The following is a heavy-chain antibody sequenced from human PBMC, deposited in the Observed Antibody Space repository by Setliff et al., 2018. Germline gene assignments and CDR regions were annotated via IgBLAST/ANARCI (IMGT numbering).Heavy chain of an antibody. J-gene: IGHJ4*02. Sequence: HPGGSLRLSCAASGFSFSSYGMHWVRQAPGKGLEWVAVIWYDGSNKYYADSVNGRFTVSRDDSKNTLFLQMNSLKTEDTALYYCTTDWSRGDSGNYLRLDYWGPGTLVTVSS. CDR1: GFSFSSYG. D-gene: IGHD3-10*01. V-gene: IGHV3-33*01. CDR2: IWYDGSNK. CDR3: TTDWSRGDSGNYLRLDY.